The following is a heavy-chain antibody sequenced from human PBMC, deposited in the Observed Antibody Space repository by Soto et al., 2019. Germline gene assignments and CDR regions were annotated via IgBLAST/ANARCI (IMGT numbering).Heavy chain of an antibody. Sequence: QVQLVESGGGVVQPGRSLRLSCAASGFMFSGYGMHWVRQAPGKGLEWVAVIWYDGSNKYYADSVKGRFNISRDNSKNTLLLQINSLRVEDAAVYFCARDAAIGSHLGPFNYWGQGTQVTVSS. CDR3: ARDAAIGSHLGPFNY. J-gene: IGHJ4*02. CDR1: GFMFSGYG. D-gene: IGHD6-25*01. V-gene: IGHV3-33*01. CDR2: IWYDGSNK.